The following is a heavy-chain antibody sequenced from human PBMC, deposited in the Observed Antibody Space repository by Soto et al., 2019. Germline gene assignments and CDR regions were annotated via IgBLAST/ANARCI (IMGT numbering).Heavy chain of an antibody. CDR2: IYASGSP. Sequence: SETLSLTCTISGGSISVYYCIFIRQTPGQGLEWIGYIYASGSPYHNPSLRSRVTISADTSKNQISLKLTSPTAADTAVYYCARGVGSSPPQYWGRGTLVTVSS. J-gene: IGHJ4*02. CDR3: ARGVGSSPPQY. D-gene: IGHD1-26*01. CDR1: GGSISVYY. V-gene: IGHV4-59*01.